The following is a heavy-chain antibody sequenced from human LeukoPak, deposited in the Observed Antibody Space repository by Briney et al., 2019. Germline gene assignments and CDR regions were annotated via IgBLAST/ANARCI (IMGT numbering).Heavy chain of an antibody. CDR1: GGSISSYY. Sequence: SETLSLTCTVSGGSISSYYWTWIRQPPRKGLEWIGYIYYTGATSYNPSLKSRVTISVDTSKNQFSLKLTSVTAADTAVYYCAKYGGSGWVIDYWGQGTLVTVSS. D-gene: IGHD6-19*01. J-gene: IGHJ4*02. CDR3: AKYGGSGWVIDY. CDR2: IYYTGAT. V-gene: IGHV4-59*08.